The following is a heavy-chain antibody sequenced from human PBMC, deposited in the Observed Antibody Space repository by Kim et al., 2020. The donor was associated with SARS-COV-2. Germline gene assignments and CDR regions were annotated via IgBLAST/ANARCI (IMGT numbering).Heavy chain of an antibody. CDR3: AKDREGIVVVPAATPLDY. D-gene: IGHD2-2*01. V-gene: IGHV3-30*02. J-gene: IGHJ4*02. Sequence: KGRLTISRDNSKNTLYLQMSSLGAEEAAVYYCAKDREGIVVVPAATPLDYWGQGTLITVSS.